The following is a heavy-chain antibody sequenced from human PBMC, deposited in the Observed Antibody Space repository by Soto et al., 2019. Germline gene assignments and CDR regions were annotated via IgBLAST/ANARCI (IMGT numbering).Heavy chain of an antibody. D-gene: IGHD6-19*01. CDR2: IIPIFGTA. CDR1: GGTFSSYA. J-gene: IGHJ6*02. Sequence: SVKVPCKASGGTFSSYAISWVRQAPGQGLEWMGGIIPIFGTANYAQKFQGRVTITADESTSTAYMELSSLRSEDTAVYYCARLAYSSGWYKGGGMDVWGQGTTVTVSS. V-gene: IGHV1-69*13. CDR3: ARLAYSSGWYKGGGMDV.